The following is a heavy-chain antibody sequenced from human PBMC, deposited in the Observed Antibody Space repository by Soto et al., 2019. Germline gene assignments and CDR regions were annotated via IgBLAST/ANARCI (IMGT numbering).Heavy chain of an antibody. V-gene: IGHV1-3*01. CDR2: IDAANGNT. D-gene: IGHD3-22*01. Sequence: ASVKVSCKASGYILTRYAMHWVRQAPGQRLEWMGWIDAANGNTKYSPNLQGRVAITRDTSATTAYMELSSLRSEDTAVYYCARDRNYDSSGYYAYWGQGTLVTVSS. CDR1: GYILTRYA. J-gene: IGHJ4*02. CDR3: ARDRNYDSSGYYAY.